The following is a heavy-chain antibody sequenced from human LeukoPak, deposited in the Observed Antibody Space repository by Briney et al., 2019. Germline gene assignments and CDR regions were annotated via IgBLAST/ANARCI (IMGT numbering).Heavy chain of an antibody. CDR3: AKEAIFGGKKRVGDY. J-gene: IGHJ4*02. D-gene: IGHD3-3*01. V-gene: IGHV3-11*01. Sequence: GGSLRLSCAASGFTFSDYYMSWIRQAPGKGLEWVSYISSSGSTIYYADSVKGRFTISRDNAKNSLYLQMNSLRAEDTAVYYCAKEAIFGGKKRVGDYWGQGTLVTVSS. CDR1: GFTFSDYY. CDR2: ISSSGSTI.